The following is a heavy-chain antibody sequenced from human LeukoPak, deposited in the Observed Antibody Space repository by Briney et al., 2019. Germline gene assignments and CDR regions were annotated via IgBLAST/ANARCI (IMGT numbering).Heavy chain of an antibody. CDR2: LSSSGNA. D-gene: IGHD1-26*01. Sequence: GGSLRLSCAASGFSFSDHEMNWVRQAPGKGLEWVSYLSSSGNAYYADSVKGRFTISRDNSKNSLYLQMTSLRAGDTAVYYCASGRGSYSPDYWGQGTLVTVSS. CDR3: ASGRGSYSPDY. V-gene: IGHV3-48*03. J-gene: IGHJ4*02. CDR1: GFSFSDHE.